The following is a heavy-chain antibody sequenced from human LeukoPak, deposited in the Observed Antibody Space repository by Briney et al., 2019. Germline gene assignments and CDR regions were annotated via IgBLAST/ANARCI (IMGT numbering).Heavy chain of an antibody. D-gene: IGHD6-13*01. CDR3: AKDSFGSSSWYYYYMDV. CDR1: GFTFSSYA. CDR2: IRYDGSNK. Sequence: GGSLRLSCAASGFTFSSYAMHWVRQAPGKGLEWVAFIRYDGSNKYYADSVKGRFTISRDNSKNTLYLQMNSLRAEDTAVYYCAKDSFGSSSWYYYYMDVWGKGTTVTVSS. J-gene: IGHJ6*03. V-gene: IGHV3-30*02.